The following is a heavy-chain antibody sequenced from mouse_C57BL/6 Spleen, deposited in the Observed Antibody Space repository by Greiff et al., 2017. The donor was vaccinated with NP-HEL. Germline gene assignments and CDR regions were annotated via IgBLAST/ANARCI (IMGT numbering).Heavy chain of an antibody. Sequence: QVQLQQPGAELVKPGASVKMSCKASGYTFTSYWITWVKQRPGQGLEWIGDIYPGSGSTNYNEKFKSKATLTVDTSSSTAYMELSSLTNEDSAVYYCTRSDGYVVLDYWGQGTTLTVSS. CDR3: TRSDGYVVLDY. CDR2: IYPGSGST. J-gene: IGHJ2*01. D-gene: IGHD2-3*01. CDR1: GYTFTSYW. V-gene: IGHV1-55*01.